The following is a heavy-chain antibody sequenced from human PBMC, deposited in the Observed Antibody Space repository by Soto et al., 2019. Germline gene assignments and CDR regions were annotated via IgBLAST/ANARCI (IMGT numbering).Heavy chain of an antibody. D-gene: IGHD3-3*01. Sequence: ASVKVSCKASGGTFSSYAISWVRQAPGQGLEWMGGIIPIFGTANYAQKFQGRVTITADESTSTAYMELSSLRSEDTAVYYCARATTIFGVAAYGMDVWGQGTTVTVSS. CDR2: IIPIFGTA. J-gene: IGHJ6*02. CDR3: ARATTIFGVAAYGMDV. CDR1: GGTFSSYA. V-gene: IGHV1-69*13.